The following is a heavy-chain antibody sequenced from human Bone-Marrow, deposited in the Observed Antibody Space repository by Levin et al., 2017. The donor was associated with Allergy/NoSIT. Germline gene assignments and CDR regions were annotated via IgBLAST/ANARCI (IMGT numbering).Heavy chain of an antibody. CDR2: IYYGGRT. Sequence: SQTLSLTCTVSGDSLPSHYWSWIRQSPGKGLEWIGFIYYGGRTNYNPSLKSRVRISVDTSKNQFSLRLATVTAADTAVYYCAKVDSSSWNPPEYYFDCWGQGALVAVSS. CDR1: GDSLPSHY. CDR3: AKVDSSSWNPPEYYFDC. D-gene: IGHD6-13*01. V-gene: IGHV4-59*11. J-gene: IGHJ4*02.